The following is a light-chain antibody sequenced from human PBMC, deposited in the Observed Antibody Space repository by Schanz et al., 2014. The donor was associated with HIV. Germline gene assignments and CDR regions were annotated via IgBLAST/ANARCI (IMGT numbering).Light chain of an antibody. Sequence: QSALTQPAFVSGSPGQSITISCTGTNSDIGGFNFVSWYRQHPGKAPKLMIYDVTNRPSGVSSRFSGSKSDNTASLTISGLQAEDEADYYCSSYTSSSTLEVFGGGTKVTVL. CDR3: SSYTSSSTLEV. V-gene: IGLV2-14*01. CDR2: DVT. J-gene: IGLJ2*01. CDR1: NSDIGGFNF.